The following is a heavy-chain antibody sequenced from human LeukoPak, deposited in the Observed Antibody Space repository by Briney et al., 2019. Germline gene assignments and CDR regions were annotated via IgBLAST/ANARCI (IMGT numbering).Heavy chain of an antibody. J-gene: IGHJ4*02. CDR3: TTDGLVCGGDCRGSFDY. Sequence: GGSLRLSCAASGFTFSNAWMSWVRQAPGKGLEWVGRIKSKTDGGTTDYAAPVKGRFTISRDDSKNTLYLQMNSLKTEDTAVYYCTTDGLVCGGDCRGSFDYWGQGTLVTVSS. CDR2: IKSKTDGGTT. V-gene: IGHV3-15*01. CDR1: GFTFSNAW. D-gene: IGHD2-21*02.